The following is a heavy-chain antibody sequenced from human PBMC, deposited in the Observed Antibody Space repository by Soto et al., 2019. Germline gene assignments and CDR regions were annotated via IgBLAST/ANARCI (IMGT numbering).Heavy chain of an antibody. CDR2: IYYSGST. D-gene: IGHD5-18*01. Sequence: SETLSLTCTVSGGSISSYYWSWIRQPPGKGLEWIGYIYYSGSTNYNPSLKSRVTISVDTSKNQFSLKLSSVTAADTAVYYCARDLPRARYRGAFDIWGQGTMVTVSS. V-gene: IGHV4-59*01. CDR1: GGSISSYY. CDR3: ARDLPRARYRGAFDI. J-gene: IGHJ3*02.